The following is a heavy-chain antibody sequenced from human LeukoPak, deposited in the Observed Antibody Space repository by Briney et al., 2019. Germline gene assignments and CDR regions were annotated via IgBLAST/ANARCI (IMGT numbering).Heavy chain of an antibody. CDR2: ISGSGGST. Sequence: GGTLRLSCAASGFTFSSYGMSWVRQAPGKGLEWVSAISGSGGSTYYADSVKGRFTISRDNSKNTLYLQMNSLRAEDTAVYYCARSYCSSTSCLYYFDYWGQGTLVTVSS. CDR3: ARSYCSSTSCLYYFDY. V-gene: IGHV3-23*01. J-gene: IGHJ4*02. CDR1: GFTFSSYG. D-gene: IGHD2-2*01.